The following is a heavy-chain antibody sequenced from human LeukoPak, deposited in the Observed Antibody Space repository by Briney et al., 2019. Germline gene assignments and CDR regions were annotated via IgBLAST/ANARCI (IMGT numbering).Heavy chain of an antibody. J-gene: IGHJ4*02. CDR1: GFTFSNYN. CDR3: ARVGYQSRYFDY. V-gene: IGHV3-21*01. Sequence: GGSLRLSCAASGFTFSNYNFYWVRQAPGKGLEWVSSISSTSSYIYYADSMKGRFTISRDNAKNSLYLQMNSLRAEDTAVYYCARVGYQSRYFDYWGQGTLVTVSS. CDR2: ISSTSSYI. D-gene: IGHD6-25*01.